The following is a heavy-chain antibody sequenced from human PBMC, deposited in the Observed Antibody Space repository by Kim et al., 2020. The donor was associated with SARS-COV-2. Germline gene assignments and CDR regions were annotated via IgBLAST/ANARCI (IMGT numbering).Heavy chain of an antibody. D-gene: IGHD4-17*01. Sequence: YTPSLKSRVTISVDTSKNQFSLKLSSVTAADTAVYYCARHDYGGNGYFDYWGLGTLVTVSS. CDR3: ARHDYGGNGYFDY. V-gene: IGHV4-39*01. J-gene: IGHJ4*02.